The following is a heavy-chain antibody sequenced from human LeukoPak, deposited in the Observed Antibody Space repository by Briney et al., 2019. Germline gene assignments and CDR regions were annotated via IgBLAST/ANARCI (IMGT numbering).Heavy chain of an antibody. V-gene: IGHV3-15*01. CDR3: TTLTIFGVVPVDV. Sequence: GSLRLSCAGSGFIFRNYGMHWVRQAPGQGLEWVGRIKSKTDGGTTDYAAPVKGRFTISRDDSKNTLYLQMNSLKTEDTAVYYCTTLTIFGVVPVDVWGKGTTVTVSS. CDR1: GFIFRNYG. CDR2: IKSKTDGGTT. J-gene: IGHJ6*04. D-gene: IGHD3-3*01.